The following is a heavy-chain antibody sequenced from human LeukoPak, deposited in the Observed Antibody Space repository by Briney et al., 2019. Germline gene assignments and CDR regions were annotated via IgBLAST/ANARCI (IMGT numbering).Heavy chain of an antibody. J-gene: IGHJ4*02. Sequence: SETLSLTCTVSGGSISSYYWGWIRQPPGKGLEWIASIYHSGISYYNPSFQSRVTISLGMSKNQFSLDLRSLTAADTALYYCTRSYFTVAIDYWGQGTRVTVSS. CDR2: IYHSGIS. CDR1: GGSISSYY. V-gene: IGHV4-38-2*02. D-gene: IGHD2/OR15-2a*01. CDR3: TRSYFTVAIDY.